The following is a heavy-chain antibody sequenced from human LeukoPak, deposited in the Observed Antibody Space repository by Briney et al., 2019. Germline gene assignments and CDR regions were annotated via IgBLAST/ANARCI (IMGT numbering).Heavy chain of an antibody. J-gene: IGHJ4*02. CDR1: GFTFSSYG. CDR2: ISYDGSNK. D-gene: IGHD7-27*01. Sequence: PGRSLRLSCAASGFTFSSYGMHWVRQAPGKGLEWVAVISYDGSNKYYADSVKGRFTISRDNSENTLYLQMNSLRAEDTAVYYCAKDGGLWVSAHWGDSWGRGTLVTVSS. V-gene: IGHV3-30*18. CDR3: AKDGGLWVSAHWGDS.